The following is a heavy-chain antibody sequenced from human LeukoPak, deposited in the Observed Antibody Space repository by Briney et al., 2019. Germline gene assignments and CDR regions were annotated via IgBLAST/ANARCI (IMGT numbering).Heavy chain of an antibody. CDR1: GGSFSGYY. CDR3: ASLRSLSYYYYYYMDV. V-gene: IGHV4-34*01. Sequence: PSETLSLTCAVYGGSFSGYYWSWIRQPPGKGLEWIGEINHSGSTNYNPSLKSRVTISVDTSKNQFSLKLSSVTAADTAVYYCASLRSLSYYYYYYMDVWGKGTTVTVSS. J-gene: IGHJ6*03. CDR2: INHSGST.